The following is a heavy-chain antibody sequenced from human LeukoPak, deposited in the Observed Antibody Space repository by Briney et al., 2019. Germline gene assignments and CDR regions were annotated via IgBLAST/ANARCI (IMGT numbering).Heavy chain of an antibody. CDR3: ARDKIVATIKSFDY. CDR1: GFTFDDYG. Sequence: TGGSLRLSCAASGFTFDDYGMSWVRQAPGKGLEWVSGINWNGGSAGYADSVKGRFTISRDNAKNSLYLQMNSLRAEDTALYYCARDKIVATIKSFDYWGQGTLVTVSS. D-gene: IGHD5-12*01. J-gene: IGHJ4*02. CDR2: INWNGGSA. V-gene: IGHV3-20*04.